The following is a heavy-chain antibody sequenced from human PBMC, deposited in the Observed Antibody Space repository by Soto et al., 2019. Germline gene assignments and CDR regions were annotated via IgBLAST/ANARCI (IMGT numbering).Heavy chain of an antibody. V-gene: IGHV4-39*01. CDR1: GESISSSSYY. CDR2: IYYSGRT. D-gene: IGHD2-21*02. J-gene: IGHJ4*02. Sequence: SETLSLTCIVSGESISSSSYYWGWIRHPPGKGLEWIGSIYYSGRTYYNPSFKSRVTISIDTSKNQFSLKLSSVTATDTAVYYCARQRTTVVTQAYFEHWGQGALVTVS. CDR3: ARQRTTVVTQAYFEH.